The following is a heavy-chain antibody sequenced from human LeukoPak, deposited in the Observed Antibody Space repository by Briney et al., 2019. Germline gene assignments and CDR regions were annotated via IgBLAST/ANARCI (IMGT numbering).Heavy chain of an antibody. CDR3: AGSIFHFDY. J-gene: IGHJ4*02. CDR1: GGSISSGGYS. CDR2: IYHSGST. Sequence: SQTLSLTCAVSGGSISSGGYSWSWLRQPPGKGLEWIGYIYHSGSTYYNPSLKSRVTISVDRSKNQFSLKLSSVTAADTAVYYCAGSIFHFDYWGQGTLVTVSS. V-gene: IGHV4-30-2*01. D-gene: IGHD3-3*01.